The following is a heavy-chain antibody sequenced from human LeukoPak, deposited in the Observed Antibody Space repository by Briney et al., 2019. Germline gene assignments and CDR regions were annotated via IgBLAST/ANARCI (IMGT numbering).Heavy chain of an antibody. CDR3: ARGSYSSSWYDY. CDR2: IYYSGST. Sequence: SETLSLTCTVSRGSINSYYWSWIRQSPGKGLEWIGYIYYSGSTNYNPSLKSRVTISVDTSKNQFSLKLSSVTAADTAVYYCARGSYSSSWYDYWGLGTLVTVSS. D-gene: IGHD6-13*01. V-gene: IGHV4-59*01. J-gene: IGHJ4*02. CDR1: RGSINSYY.